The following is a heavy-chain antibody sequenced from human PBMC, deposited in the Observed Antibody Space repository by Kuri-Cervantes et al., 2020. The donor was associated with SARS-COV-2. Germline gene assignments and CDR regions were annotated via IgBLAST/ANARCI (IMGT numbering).Heavy chain of an antibody. J-gene: IGHJ4*02. Sequence: GESLKISCAASGFTFSIYGMNWVRQAPGEGLEWVSSISSSSSYIYYADSVKGRFTTSRDNAKNSLYLQMNSLRAEDTAVYYCTTLIDYWGQGALVTVSS. CDR2: ISSSSSYI. V-gene: IGHV3-21*01. CDR3: TTLIDY. CDR1: GFTFSIYG.